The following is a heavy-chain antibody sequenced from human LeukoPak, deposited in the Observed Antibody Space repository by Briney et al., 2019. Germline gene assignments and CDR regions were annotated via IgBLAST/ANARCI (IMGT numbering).Heavy chain of an antibody. Sequence: GASVKVSCKASGYTFTSYGISWGRQAPGQGLEWMGWISAYNGNTNYAQKLQGRVTMTTDTSTSTAYMELRSLRSDDTAVYYCARSASWYSSSWYGSPLKYYFDYWGQGTLVTVYS. V-gene: IGHV1-18*01. CDR1: GYTFTSYG. CDR2: ISAYNGNT. D-gene: IGHD6-13*01. J-gene: IGHJ4*02. CDR3: ARSASWYSSSWYGSPLKYYFDY.